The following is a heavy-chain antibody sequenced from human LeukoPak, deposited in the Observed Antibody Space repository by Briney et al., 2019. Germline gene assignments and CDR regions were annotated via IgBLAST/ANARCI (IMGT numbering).Heavy chain of an antibody. CDR2: IYSSGTT. J-gene: IGHJ4*02. V-gene: IGHV4-4*07. Sequence: SETLSLTCTVSGGSISSYYWSWIRQPAGKGLEWIGRIYSSGTTNYNPSLKSRVTISVDTSKNQFSLNLNSVTAADTAVYYCARDLSQYSYGTFDYWGQGTLVTVSS. CDR1: GGSISSYY. D-gene: IGHD5-18*01. CDR3: ARDLSQYSYGTFDY.